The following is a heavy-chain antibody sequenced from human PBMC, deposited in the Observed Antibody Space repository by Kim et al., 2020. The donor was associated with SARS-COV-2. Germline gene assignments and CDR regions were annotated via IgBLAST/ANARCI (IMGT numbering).Heavy chain of an antibody. Sequence: SETLSLTCAVYGGSFSGYYWSWIRQPPGKGLEWIGEINHSGSTNYNPSLKSRVTISVDTSKNQFSLKLSSVTAADTAVYYCARGSKRLPRVFDYWGQGTLVTVSS. V-gene: IGHV4-34*01. D-gene: IGHD6-25*01. CDR1: GGSFSGYY. J-gene: IGHJ4*02. CDR2: INHSGST. CDR3: ARGSKRLPRVFDY.